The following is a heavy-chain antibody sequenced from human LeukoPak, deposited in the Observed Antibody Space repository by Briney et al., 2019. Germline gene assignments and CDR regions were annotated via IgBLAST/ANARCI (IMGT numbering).Heavy chain of an antibody. CDR1: GFAFSCYA. D-gene: IGHD4-11*01. CDR2: ISSSSSYI. V-gene: IGHV3-21*01. Sequence: PGGSLRLSCAASGFAFSCYAMTWVRQAPGKGLEWVSSISSSSSYIYYADSVKGRFTISRDNAKNSLYLQMNSLRAEDTAVYYCARSYSNYVGRHYFDYWGQGTLVTVSS. J-gene: IGHJ4*02. CDR3: ARSYSNYVGRHYFDY.